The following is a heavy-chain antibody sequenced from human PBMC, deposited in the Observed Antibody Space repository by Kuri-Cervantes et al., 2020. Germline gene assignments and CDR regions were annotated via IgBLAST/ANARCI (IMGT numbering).Heavy chain of an antibody. CDR2: ITSSGSST. J-gene: IGHJ4*02. CDR3: AKGPGGSSSGWYVGID. CDR1: GLTFSDYY. Sequence: GGSLRLSCAASGLTFSDYYMSWIRQAPGKGLEWISYITSSGSSTYYADAVKGRFTISRDNSKNTLYLQMNSLRAEDTAVYYCAKGPGGSSSGWYVGIDWGQGTLVTVSS. V-gene: IGHV3-11*01. D-gene: IGHD6-19*01.